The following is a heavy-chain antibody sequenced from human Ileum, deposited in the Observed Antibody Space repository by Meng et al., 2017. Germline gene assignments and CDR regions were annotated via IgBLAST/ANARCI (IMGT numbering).Heavy chain of an antibody. CDR3: TGGPDSAKSGY. Sequence: QRQESGPRLLTLSETLTLTCPGSGVSVTSGFYYCNWVRQPPGKGLEFIGSFHHSGSAHYNASLEGRVTMSLDTSKNQFSLRLTSVTAADSALYYCTGGPDSAKSGYWGQGTLVTVSS. J-gene: IGHJ4*02. V-gene: IGHV4-61*01. CDR2: FHHSGSA. D-gene: IGHD1-14*01. CDR1: GVSVTSGFYY.